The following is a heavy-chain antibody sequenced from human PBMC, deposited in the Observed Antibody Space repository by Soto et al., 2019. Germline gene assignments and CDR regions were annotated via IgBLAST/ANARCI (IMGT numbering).Heavy chain of an antibody. CDR1: GFTFSSYS. CDR3: ARNRKVVVAPAAIYV. D-gene: IGHD2-2*01. V-gene: IGHV3-21*01. Sequence: PGGSLRLSCAASGFTFSSYSMNWVRQAPGKGLEWVSSISSSSSYIYYADSVKGRFTISRDNAKNSLYLQMNSLRAEDTAVYYCARNRKVVVAPAAIYVWGKGTTVTVSS. J-gene: IGHJ6*04. CDR2: ISSSSSYI.